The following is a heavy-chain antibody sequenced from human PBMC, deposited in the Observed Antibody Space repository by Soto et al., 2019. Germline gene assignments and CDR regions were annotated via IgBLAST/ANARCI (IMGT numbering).Heavy chain of an antibody. D-gene: IGHD6-19*01. J-gene: IGHJ4*02. CDR3: AHRQAQGIGLAGTFDS. Sequence: QITLKESGPTLVQPTQTLTLTCTFSGFSFSTTGVGVGWIRQPAGKALEWLALIYWDDDKRDSPSLKSRLTITKDTSKNQVVLTMTNMDPVDTATYYCAHRQAQGIGLAGTFDSWGQGTLVTVSS. CDR2: IYWDDDK. V-gene: IGHV2-5*02. CDR1: GFSFSTTGVG.